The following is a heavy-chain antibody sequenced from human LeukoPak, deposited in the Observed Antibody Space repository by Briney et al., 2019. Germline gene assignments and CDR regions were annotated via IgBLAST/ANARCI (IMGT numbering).Heavy chain of an antibody. D-gene: IGHD4-17*01. CDR2: FYQSGSA. CDR1: GYSFSTTYY. J-gene: IGHJ4*02. Sequence: PSETLSLTCTVSGYSFSTTYYWGRIRQPPGKGLEWIGNFYQSGSADYNPSLTSRVAISLDTSKNQLSLRLSSLSAADTAVYYCGISTSVTEYWGQGALVTVSS. CDR3: GISTSVTEY. V-gene: IGHV4-38-2*02.